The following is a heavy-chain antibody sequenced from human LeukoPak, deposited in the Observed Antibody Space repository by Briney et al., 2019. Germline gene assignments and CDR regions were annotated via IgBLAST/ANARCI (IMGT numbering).Heavy chain of an antibody. CDR2: IYYSGST. D-gene: IGHD1-26*01. CDR1: GGSISSGGYS. CDR3: ARQLSGSYNPYYYYYMDV. V-gene: IGHV4-61*08. Sequence: PSETLSLTCAVSGGSISSGGYSWSWIRQPPGKGLEWIGYIYYSGSTNYNPSLKSRVTISVDTSKNQFSLKLSSVTAADTAVYYCARQLSGSYNPYYYYYMDVWGKGTTVTVSS. J-gene: IGHJ6*03.